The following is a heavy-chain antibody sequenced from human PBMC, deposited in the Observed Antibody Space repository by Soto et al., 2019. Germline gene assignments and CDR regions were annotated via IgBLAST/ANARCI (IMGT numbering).Heavy chain of an antibody. Sequence: QVQLVESGGGVVQPGRSLRLSCAASGFTFSSYGMHWVRQAPGKGLEWVAVISYDGSNKYYADSVKGRFTISRDNSKNTLCLQMNSLRAEDTAVYYCAKEGGVLWFGESTPPGFDYWGQGTLVTVSS. CDR2: ISYDGSNK. CDR3: AKEGGVLWFGESTPPGFDY. J-gene: IGHJ4*02. CDR1: GFTFSSYG. V-gene: IGHV3-30*18. D-gene: IGHD3-10*01.